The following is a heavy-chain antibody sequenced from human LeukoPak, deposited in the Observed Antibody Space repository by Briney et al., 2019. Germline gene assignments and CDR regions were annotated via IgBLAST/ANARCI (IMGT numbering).Heavy chain of an antibody. D-gene: IGHD1-20*01. Sequence: SDTLSLTCTVSGGSISSSSYYWAWIRQPPVKGLEWVGYISYSGSTYCNPSLKSRVTISVDTSKDHFSLKLNSVTAADTAVYYCARALYNWNSFDYWGQGTLVTVSS. CDR2: ISYSGST. V-gene: IGHV4-39*02. CDR3: ARALYNWNSFDY. CDR1: GGSISSSSYY. J-gene: IGHJ4*02.